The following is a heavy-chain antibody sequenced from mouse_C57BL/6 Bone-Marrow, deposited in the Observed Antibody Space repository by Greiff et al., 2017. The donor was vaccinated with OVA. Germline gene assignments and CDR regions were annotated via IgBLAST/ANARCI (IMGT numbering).Heavy chain of an antibody. J-gene: IGHJ2*01. CDR2: IRSKSNNYAT. V-gene: IGHV10-1*01. CDR3: VRVYYDYEGYFDY. Sequence: EVNVVESGGGLVQPKGSLKLSCAASGFSFNTYAMNWVRQAPGTGLEWVARIRSKSNNYATYYADSVKDRFTISRDDSESMLYLQMNNLKTEDTAMYYCVRVYYDYEGYFDYWGQGTTLTVSS. D-gene: IGHD2-4*01. CDR1: GFSFNTYA.